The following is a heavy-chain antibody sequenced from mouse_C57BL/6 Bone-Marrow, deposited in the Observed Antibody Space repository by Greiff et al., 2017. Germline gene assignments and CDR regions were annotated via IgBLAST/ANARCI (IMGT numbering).Heavy chain of an antibody. CDR2: ISSGGSYT. V-gene: IGHV5-6*01. CDR1: EFPFGTFA. CDR3: ARLDY. Sequence: EVQLVESGGDLLNLGGSLKPSFPPSEFPFGTFALSWFRRTPTKRLEWVATISSGGSYTYYPDSVKGRFTISRDNAKNTLYLQMSSLKSEDTAMYYCARLDYWGQGTTLTVSS. J-gene: IGHJ2*01.